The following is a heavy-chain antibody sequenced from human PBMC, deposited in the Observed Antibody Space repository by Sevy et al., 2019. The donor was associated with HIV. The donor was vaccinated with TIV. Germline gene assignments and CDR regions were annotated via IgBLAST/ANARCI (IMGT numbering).Heavy chain of an antibody. J-gene: IGHJ4*02. D-gene: IGHD4-17*01. V-gene: IGHV3-43*01. Sequence: GGSLRLSCAASGFTFDDYTMHWVRQAPGKGLEWVSLISWDGGSTYYADSVKGRFTISRDNSKNSLYLQMNSLRTEDTALYYSAKDRGRSTVTSLLGDWGQGTLVTVSS. CDR3: AKDRGRSTVTSLLGD. CDR1: GFTFDDYT. CDR2: ISWDGGST.